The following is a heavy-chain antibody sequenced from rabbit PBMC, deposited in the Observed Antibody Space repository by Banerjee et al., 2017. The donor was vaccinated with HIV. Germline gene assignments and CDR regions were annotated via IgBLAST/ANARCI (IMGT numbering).Heavy chain of an antibody. CDR2: IYAGSGGGT. CDR3: ARDLAGVIGWNFGL. Sequence: QEQLEESGGGLVQPEGSLTLTCTASGFSFSNKYVMCWVRQAPGKGLEWIACIYAGSGGGTYYASWAKGRFTISKTSWTTVTLQMTSLTAADTATYFCARDLAGVIGWNFGLWGPGTLVTVS. D-gene: IGHD4-1*01. J-gene: IGHJ4*01. CDR1: GFSFSNKYV. V-gene: IGHV1S45*01.